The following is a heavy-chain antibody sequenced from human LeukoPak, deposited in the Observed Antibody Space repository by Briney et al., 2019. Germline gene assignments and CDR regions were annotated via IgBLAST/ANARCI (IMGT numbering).Heavy chain of an antibody. CDR1: GGSFSGYY. CDR3: ARGLLHDYGRDYFDY. J-gene: IGHJ4*02. D-gene: IGHD4-17*01. CDR2: IYYSGST. V-gene: IGHV4-31*11. Sequence: SETLSLTCAVYGGSFSGYYWSWIRQHPGKGLEWIGYIYYSGSTYYNPSLKSRVTTSVDTSKNQFSLKLSSVTAADTAVYYCARGLLHDYGRDYFDYWGQGTLVTVSS.